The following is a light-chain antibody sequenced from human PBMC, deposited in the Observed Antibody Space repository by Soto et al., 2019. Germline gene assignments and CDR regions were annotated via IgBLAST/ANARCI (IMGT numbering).Light chain of an antibody. Sequence: LTQSPGTLSLSRGERATLPCRASERIYSAYLGWYQQKPGQAPRLLIYGTSSRATGIPDRFSGSGSGTDFTLTISRLEPEDFAVYYCQKYGSSPITFGQGTRLEIK. CDR1: ERIYSAY. J-gene: IGKJ5*01. V-gene: IGKV3-20*01. CDR3: QKYGSSPIT. CDR2: GTS.